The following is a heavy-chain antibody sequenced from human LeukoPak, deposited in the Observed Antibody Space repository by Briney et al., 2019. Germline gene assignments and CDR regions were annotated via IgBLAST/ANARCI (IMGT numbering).Heavy chain of an antibody. CDR2: ISYDGSNK. J-gene: IGHJ4*02. CDR3: ARGATYYYGSGSSQFDY. CDR1: GFTFSSYA. D-gene: IGHD3-10*01. Sequence: ARSLRLSCAASGFTFSSYAMHWVRQAPGKGLEWVAVISYDGSNKYYADSVKGRFTISRDNSKNTLYLQMNSLRAEDTAVYYCARGATYYYGSGSSQFDYWGQGTLVSVSS. V-gene: IGHV3-30*04.